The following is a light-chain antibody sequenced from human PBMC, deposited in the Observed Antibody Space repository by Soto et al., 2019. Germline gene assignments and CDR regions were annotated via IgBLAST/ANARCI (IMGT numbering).Light chain of an antibody. CDR2: DVT. CDR1: SSDIGSYDL. V-gene: IGLV2-23*02. Sequence: QSVLTQPASVSGSPGQSITISCTGTSSDIGSYDLVSWYQQHPGTAPKLIIYDVTKRPSGVSTRFSGSKSGNTASLTISGLQAVDEADYYCCSFADFTYVFGTGTKVTVL. J-gene: IGLJ1*01. CDR3: CSFADFTYV.